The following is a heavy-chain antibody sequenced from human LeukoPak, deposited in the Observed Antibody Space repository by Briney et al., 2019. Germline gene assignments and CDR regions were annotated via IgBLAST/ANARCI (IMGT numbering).Heavy chain of an antibody. J-gene: IGHJ4*02. CDR2: INPNSGGT. CDR3: ARPTETYYYDSSGYQH. D-gene: IGHD3-22*01. V-gene: IGHV1-2*02. Sequence: GASVKVSCKASGYTFTGYYVHWVRQAPGQGLEWMGWINPNSGGTNYAQKFQGRVTMTRDTSISTAYMELSRLRSDDTAVYYCARPTETYYYDSSGYQHWGQGTLVTVSS. CDR1: GYTFTGYY.